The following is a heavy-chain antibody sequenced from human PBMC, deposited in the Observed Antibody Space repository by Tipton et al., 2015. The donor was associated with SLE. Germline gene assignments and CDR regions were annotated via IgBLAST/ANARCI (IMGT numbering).Heavy chain of an antibody. CDR2: ISLSGGST. CDR1: GFTFSSYA. Sequence: SLRLSCAASGFTFSSYAMSWVRQAPGKGLEWVSDISLSGGSTYYADSVKGRFTISRDNSKNTLYLQMNSLRAEDTAVYYCAKTFWSDYSQSMRYFDYWGQGTLVTVSS. V-gene: IGHV3-23*01. J-gene: IGHJ4*02. D-gene: IGHD3-3*01. CDR3: AKTFWSDYSQSMRYFDY.